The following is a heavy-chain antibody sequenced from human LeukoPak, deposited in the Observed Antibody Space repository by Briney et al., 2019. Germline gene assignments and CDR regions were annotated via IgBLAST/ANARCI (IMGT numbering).Heavy chain of an antibody. CDR2: IYYSGST. J-gene: IGHJ3*02. CDR3: ARVSYYCSGGSCYSGAFDI. V-gene: IGHV4-39*01. D-gene: IGHD2-15*01. CDR1: GGSISSSSYY. Sequence: PSETLSLTCTVSGGSISSSSYYWGWIRQPPGKGLEWIGSIYYSGSTYYNPSLKSRVTISVDTSKNQFSLKLSSVTAADTAVYYCARVSYYCSGGSCYSGAFDIWGQGTMVTVSS.